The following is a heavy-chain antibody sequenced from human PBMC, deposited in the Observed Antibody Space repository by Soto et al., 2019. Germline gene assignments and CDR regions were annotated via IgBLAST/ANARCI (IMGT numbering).Heavy chain of an antibody. CDR3: ARDRGFSTSQLQNYFDP. CDR2: IYHSGST. Sequence: QVQLQESGPGLVKPSGTLSLTCAVSGGSISSSNWWSWVRQPPGKGLEWIGEIYHSGSTNYDPSLKSRVTISVDKSKNQFSLKLSSVTAADTAVYYCARDRGFSTSQLQNYFDPWGQGTLVTVSS. D-gene: IGHD2-2*01. CDR1: GGSISSSNW. V-gene: IGHV4-4*02. J-gene: IGHJ5*02.